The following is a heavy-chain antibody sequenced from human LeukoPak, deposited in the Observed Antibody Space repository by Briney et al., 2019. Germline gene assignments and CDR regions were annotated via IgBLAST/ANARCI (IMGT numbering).Heavy chain of an antibody. CDR2: ISAYNGNT. V-gene: IGHV1-18*01. D-gene: IGHD5-24*01. CDR3: ARVGWREDGYNPTFDY. CDR1: GYTFTSYG. J-gene: IGHJ4*02. Sequence: ASVKVSCKASGYTFTSYGISWVRQAPGQGLEWMGWISAYNGNTNYAQKLQGRVTMTTDTSTSTAYMELRSLRSDDTAVYYCARVGWREDGYNPTFDYWGQGTLVTVSS.